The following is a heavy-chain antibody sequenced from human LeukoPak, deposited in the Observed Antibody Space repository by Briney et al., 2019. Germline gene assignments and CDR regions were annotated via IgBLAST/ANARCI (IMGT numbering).Heavy chain of an antibody. CDR1: GFTFSSYS. J-gene: IGHJ4*02. Sequence: GGSLRLSCAASGFTFSSYSMNWVRQAPGKGLEWVAFIRYDGSNKYYADSVKGRFTISRDNSKNTLYLQMNSLRAEDTAVYYCAKQRGWYVGYYFDYWGQGTLVTVSS. D-gene: IGHD6-19*01. V-gene: IGHV3-30*02. CDR3: AKQRGWYVGYYFDY. CDR2: IRYDGSNK.